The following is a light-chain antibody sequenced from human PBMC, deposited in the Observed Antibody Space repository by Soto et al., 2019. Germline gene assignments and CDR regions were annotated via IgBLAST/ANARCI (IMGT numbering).Light chain of an antibody. CDR1: SSNIGSNT. Sequence: QAVVTQPPSASGTPGQRVTISCSGSSSNIGSNTVDWYQQLPGTAPKLLIYTNNQRPSGVPDRFSGSKSGTSASLAISGLLSEDEADYYCAAWDDSLNGVVFGGGTKLTVL. J-gene: IGLJ2*01. CDR3: AAWDDSLNGVV. V-gene: IGLV1-44*01. CDR2: TNN.